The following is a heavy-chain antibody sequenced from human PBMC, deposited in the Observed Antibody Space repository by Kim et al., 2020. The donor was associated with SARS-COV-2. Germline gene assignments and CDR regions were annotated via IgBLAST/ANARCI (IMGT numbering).Heavy chain of an antibody. CDR1: GFTFSSYG. CDR2: IWYDGSNK. CDR3: ASTSTVTTRGIDY. Sequence: GGSLRLSCAASGFTFSSYGMHWVRQAPGKGLEWVAVIWYDGSNKYYADSVKGRFTISRDNSKNTLYLQMNSLRAEDTAVYYCASTSTVTTRGIDYWGQGTLVTVSS. D-gene: IGHD4-17*01. V-gene: IGHV3-33*01. J-gene: IGHJ4*02.